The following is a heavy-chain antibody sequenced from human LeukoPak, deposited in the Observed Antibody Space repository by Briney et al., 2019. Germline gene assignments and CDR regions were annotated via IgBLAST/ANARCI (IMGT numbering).Heavy chain of an antibody. CDR3: ARGGPGFDY. Sequence: GGSLRPSCAASGFTFSSYAMSWVRQAPGKGLEWVSVIYSGGSTYYADSVKGRFTISRDNSKNTLYLQMNSLRAEDTAVYYCARGGPGFDYWGQGTLVTVSS. J-gene: IGHJ4*02. V-gene: IGHV3-66*01. D-gene: IGHD1-14*01. CDR1: GFTFSSYA. CDR2: IYSGGST.